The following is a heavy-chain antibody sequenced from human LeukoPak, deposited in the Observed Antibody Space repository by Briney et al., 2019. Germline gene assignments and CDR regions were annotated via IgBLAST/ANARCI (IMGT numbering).Heavy chain of an antibody. J-gene: IGHJ3*02. CDR1: GYSFTSYW. V-gene: IGHV5-51*01. D-gene: IGHD3-16*01. Sequence: GESLKISCKGSGYSFTSYWIGWVRQMPGKGLEWMGIIYPGDSDTRYCPSFQGQVTISADKSISTAYLQWSSLKASGHATHYRSGPWGQSGAFDIWGQGTMVTVSS. CDR2: IYPGDSDT. CDR3: SGPWGQSGAFDI.